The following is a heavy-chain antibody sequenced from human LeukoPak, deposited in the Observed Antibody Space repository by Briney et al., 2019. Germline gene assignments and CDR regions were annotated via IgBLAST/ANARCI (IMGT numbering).Heavy chain of an antibody. D-gene: IGHD3-10*01. CDR3: ARDRGRGGLISAFDV. CDR1: GYTFTGYY. Sequence: ASVNVSCKASGYTFTGYYMHWVRQAPGQGLEWMGWINPNSGGIKYAQKFQGSVIMTRDTSVTTAYMELSRLKSDETAVYYGARDRGRGGLISAFDVWGQGTMVTVSS. J-gene: IGHJ3*01. CDR2: INPNSGGI. V-gene: IGHV1-2*04.